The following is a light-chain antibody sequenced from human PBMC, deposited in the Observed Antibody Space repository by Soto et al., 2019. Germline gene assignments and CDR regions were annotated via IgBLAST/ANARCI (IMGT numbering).Light chain of an antibody. CDR3: QSYDSSLSGVV. V-gene: IGLV1-40*01. CDR2: GNS. J-gene: IGLJ2*01. Sequence: QPVLTQSPSVSGAPGQRVTISCTGSSSNIGAGYDVHWYQQLPGTAPKLLIYGNSNRPSGVPDRFSGSKSGTSASLAITGLQAEDEADYYCQSYDSSLSGVVFGGGTKLTV. CDR1: SSNIGAGYD.